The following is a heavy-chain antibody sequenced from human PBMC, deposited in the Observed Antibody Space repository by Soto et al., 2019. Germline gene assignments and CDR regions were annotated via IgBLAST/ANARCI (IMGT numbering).Heavy chain of an antibody. CDR2: ISGSGGST. CDR1: GFTFSSYA. CDR3: LRIGDTDAFDI. J-gene: IGHJ3*02. V-gene: IGHV3-23*01. Sequence: GGSLRLSCAASGFTFSSYAMSWVRQAPGKGLEWVSSISGSGGSTYYADSVKGRFAISRDNSKNTLYLQMNSLRAEDTSLYYCLRIGDTDAFDIWGQGTMVTVSS. D-gene: IGHD2-2*02.